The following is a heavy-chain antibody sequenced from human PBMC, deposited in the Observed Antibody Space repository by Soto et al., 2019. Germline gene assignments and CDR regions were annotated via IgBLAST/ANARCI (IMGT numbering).Heavy chain of an antibody. CDR1: GMTFSSYA. V-gene: IGHV3-23*01. Sequence: GGSLRLSCAASGMTFSSYAMSWVRQAPGKGLEWVSAISGSGGSTYYADSVKGRFTISRDNSKDTLYLQMNSLRAEDTAVYYCAKDPAAGYFDYWGQGTLVTVSS. CDR3: AKDPAAGYFDY. CDR2: ISGSGGST. J-gene: IGHJ4*02. D-gene: IGHD6-25*01.